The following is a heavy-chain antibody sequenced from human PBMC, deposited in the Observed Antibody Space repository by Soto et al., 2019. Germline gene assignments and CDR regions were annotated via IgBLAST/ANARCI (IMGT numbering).Heavy chain of an antibody. Sequence: PGGSLRLSCAASGFTFSSYAMSWVRQAPGKGLEWVSAISGSGGSTYYADSVKGRFTISRDNSKNTLYLQMNSLRSEDTAVYYCAREVVVPRATQDEMAFHIWGQGTMVSLSS. J-gene: IGHJ3*02. CDR3: AREVVVPRATQDEMAFHI. CDR1: GFTFSSYA. V-gene: IGHV3-23*01. D-gene: IGHD3-22*01. CDR2: ISGSGGST.